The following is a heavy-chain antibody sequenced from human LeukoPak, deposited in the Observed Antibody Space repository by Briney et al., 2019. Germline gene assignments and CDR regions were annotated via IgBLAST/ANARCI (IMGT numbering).Heavy chain of an antibody. CDR1: GFTVSSNY. J-gene: IGHJ6*03. V-gene: IGHV3-53*01. CDR2: IYKSAIT. D-gene: IGHD3-10*01. CDR3: ARSLRVRGVPDYMDV. Sequence: GGSLRLSCAASGFTVSSNYMTWVRQAPGKGLEWVSVIYKSAITYYADTVKGRFTISRDNSKNMLYLQMNSLRADDTAVYYCARSLRVRGVPDYMDVWGKGTTVTISS.